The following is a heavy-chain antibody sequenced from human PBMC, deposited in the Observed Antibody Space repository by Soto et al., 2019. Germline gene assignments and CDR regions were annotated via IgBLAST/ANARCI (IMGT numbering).Heavy chain of an antibody. D-gene: IGHD4-17*01. CDR2: IVVGSGNT. CDR3: AAEGTVTTGMDV. V-gene: IGHV1-58*02. Sequence: QMQLVQSGPEVKKPGTSVKVSCKASGFTFTSSDMQWVRQARGQRLEWIGWIVVGSGNTNYVQKFQERVTITRDMSTSTADMELSSLRSEDTAVYYCAAEGTVTTGMDVWGQGTTVTVSS. J-gene: IGHJ6*02. CDR1: GFTFTSSD.